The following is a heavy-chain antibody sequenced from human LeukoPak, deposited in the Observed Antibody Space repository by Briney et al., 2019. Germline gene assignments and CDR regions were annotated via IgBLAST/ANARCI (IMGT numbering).Heavy chain of an antibody. V-gene: IGHV4-39*07. D-gene: IGHD2-2*02. J-gene: IGHJ4*02. CDR1: GGSISSSSYY. CDR2: IYYSGST. Sequence: KTSETLSLTCTVSGGSISSSSYYWGWIRQPPGKGLEWIGSIYYSGSTYYNPSLKSRVTISVDTSKNQFSLKLSSVTAADTAVYYCARTVYPYLDHFDYWGQGTLVTVSS. CDR3: ARTVYPYLDHFDY.